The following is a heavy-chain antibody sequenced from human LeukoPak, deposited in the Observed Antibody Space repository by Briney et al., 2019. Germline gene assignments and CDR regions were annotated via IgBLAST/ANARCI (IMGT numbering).Heavy chain of an antibody. CDR1: GYTFTGYY. CDR2: INPNSGGT. Sequence: ASVKVSCKASGYTFTGYYMHRVRQAPGQGLEWMGWINPNSGGTNYAQKFQGRVTMTRDTSISTAYMELSRLRSDDTAVYYCARQERYDSSGYYYEYFQHWGQGTLVTVSS. D-gene: IGHD3-22*01. J-gene: IGHJ1*01. V-gene: IGHV1-2*02. CDR3: ARQERYDSSGYYYEYFQH.